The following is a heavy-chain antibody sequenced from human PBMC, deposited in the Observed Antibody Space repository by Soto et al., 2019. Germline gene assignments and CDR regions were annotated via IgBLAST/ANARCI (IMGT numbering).Heavy chain of an antibody. CDR2: IYYSGST. J-gene: IGHJ6*02. D-gene: IGHD2-21*01. CDR1: GGSISSGGYY. CDR3: ARLPIV. Sequence: SETLSLTCTVSGGSISSGGYYWRGIRQHPGKGREWIGYIYYSGSTYYNPSLKSRVTISVDTSKNQFSLKLSSVTAADTAEYYCARLPIVWGQGTTVTVSS. V-gene: IGHV4-31*03.